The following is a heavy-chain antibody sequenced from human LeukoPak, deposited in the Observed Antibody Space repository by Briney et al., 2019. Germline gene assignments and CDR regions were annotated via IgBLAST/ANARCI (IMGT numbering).Heavy chain of an antibody. D-gene: IGHD3-22*01. CDR2: ISSSSSYI. Sequence: PGGPLRLSCAASGFTFSSYSMNWVRQAPGKGLEWVSSISSSSSYIYYADSVKGRFTISRDNAKNSLYLQMNSLRAEDTAVYYCARDLGSSTTMIVIWSEGGFDYWGQGTLVTVSS. J-gene: IGHJ4*02. CDR1: GFTFSSYS. CDR3: ARDLGSSTTMIVIWSEGGFDY. V-gene: IGHV3-21*01.